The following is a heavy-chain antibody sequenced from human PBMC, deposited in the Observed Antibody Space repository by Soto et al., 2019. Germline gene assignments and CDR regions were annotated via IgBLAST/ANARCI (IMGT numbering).Heavy chain of an antibody. V-gene: IGHV1-69*08. CDR2: IIPILGTV. Sequence: QGQLVQSGAEVKKPGSSVKVSCKASGGTFSSYTISWVRQAPGKGLEWMGRIIPILGTVKYAQNFQGRVTISADKATGTVYREMSSLRSEDTAVYFCGRDYGDKIYYYYGMHVWGQGTTVTVS. J-gene: IGHJ6*02. CDR1: GGTFSSYT. D-gene: IGHD4-17*01. CDR3: GRDYGDKIYYYYGMHV.